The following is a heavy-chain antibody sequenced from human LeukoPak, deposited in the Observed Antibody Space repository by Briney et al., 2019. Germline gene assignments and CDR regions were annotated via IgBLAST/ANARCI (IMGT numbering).Heavy chain of an antibody. V-gene: IGHV1-69*13. J-gene: IGHJ4*02. CDR2: IIPIFGTA. CDR1: GGTFSSYA. Sequence: GASVKVSCKASGGTFSSYAISWVRQAPGQGLEWMGGIIPIFGTANYAQKFQGRVTITADESTSTAYMELSSLRSEDTAVYYCARGITIFGPELYYFDYWGQGTLVTVSS. D-gene: IGHD3-3*01. CDR3: ARGITIFGPELYYFDY.